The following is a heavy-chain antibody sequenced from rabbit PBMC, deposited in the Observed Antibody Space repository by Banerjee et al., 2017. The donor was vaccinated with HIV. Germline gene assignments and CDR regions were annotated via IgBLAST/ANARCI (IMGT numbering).Heavy chain of an antibody. CDR1: GFDFSSYG. J-gene: IGHJ4*01. D-gene: IGHD4-1*01. CDR3: ARDLAGVIGWNFNL. Sequence: QEQLKETGGGLVQPGGSLTLSCKASGFDFSSYGVSWVRQAPGKGLEWIACINAGSANSTCYATWAKGRFTISKTSWTTVTLQMTSLTAADTATYFCARDLAGVIGWNFNLWGPGTLVTV. V-gene: IGHV1S45*01. CDR2: INAGSANST.